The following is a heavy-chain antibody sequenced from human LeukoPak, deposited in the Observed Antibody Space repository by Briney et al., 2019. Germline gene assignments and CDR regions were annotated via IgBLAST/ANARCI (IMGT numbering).Heavy chain of an antibody. Sequence: GGSLRLSCAASGFTFSSYGMHWVRQAPGKGLEWVAFIRYDGSNKYYADSVKGRFTISRDNSKNTLYLRMNSLRAEDTAVYYCAKDREYSTALGFDPWGQGTLVTVSS. D-gene: IGHD6-6*01. CDR2: IRYDGSNK. CDR1: GFTFSSYG. V-gene: IGHV3-30*02. CDR3: AKDREYSTALGFDP. J-gene: IGHJ5*02.